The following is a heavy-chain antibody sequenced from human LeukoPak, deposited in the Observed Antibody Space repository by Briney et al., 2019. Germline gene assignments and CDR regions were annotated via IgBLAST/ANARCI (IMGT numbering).Heavy chain of an antibody. CDR1: GFTFSSYG. Sequence: GGSLRLSCAASGFTFSSYGMHWVRQAPGKGLEWVAFIRYDGSNKYYADSVKGRFTISRDNSKNTLYLQMNSLRAEDTALYYCARGHTVGDTWEGDFDYWGQGTLVTVSS. CDR2: IRYDGSNK. D-gene: IGHD1-26*01. CDR3: ARGHTVGDTWEGDFDY. J-gene: IGHJ4*02. V-gene: IGHV3-30*02.